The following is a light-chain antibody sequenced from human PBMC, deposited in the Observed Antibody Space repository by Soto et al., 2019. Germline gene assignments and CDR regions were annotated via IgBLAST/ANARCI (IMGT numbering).Light chain of an antibody. CDR3: QQYGSSPPVT. V-gene: IGKV3-20*01. CDR2: GAS. J-gene: IGKJ5*01. Sequence: EIVLTQSPGTLSLSPGERATPSCRASQSVSSSYLAWYQQKPGQAPRLLIYGASGRATGIPDRFSGSESGTDFTLTISRLEPEDFAVYYCQQYGSSPPVTFGHGTRLEIK. CDR1: QSVSSSY.